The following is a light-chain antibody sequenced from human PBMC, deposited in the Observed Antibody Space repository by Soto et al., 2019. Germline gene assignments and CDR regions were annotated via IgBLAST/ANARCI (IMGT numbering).Light chain of an antibody. CDR2: DVS. J-gene: IGLJ2*01. Sequence: QSALTQPASVSGSPGQSITISCTGTSSDVGGYNNVSWYQQHPVKAPKLMIYDVSNRPSGVSNRFSGSKSGNTASLTISGLQAEDEADYYCSSYTSSSTPHVVFGGGTKLTVL. V-gene: IGLV2-14*01. CDR1: SSDVGGYNN. CDR3: SSYTSSSTPHVV.